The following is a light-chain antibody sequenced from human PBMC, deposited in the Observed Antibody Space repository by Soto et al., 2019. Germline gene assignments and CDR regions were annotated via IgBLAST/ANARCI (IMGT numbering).Light chain of an antibody. CDR2: DVS. V-gene: IGKV1-33*01. J-gene: IGKJ2*01. CDR1: QSISN. CDR3: QQYDSRPNT. Sequence: DIQMTQSPSTLSASVGDTVTITCRASQSISNWYQHKAGKAPNLLIHDVSTLETGVPARFSGRGSGTIFTPTIINLQPEDVATHYCQQYDSRPNTFGQGTKVDIK.